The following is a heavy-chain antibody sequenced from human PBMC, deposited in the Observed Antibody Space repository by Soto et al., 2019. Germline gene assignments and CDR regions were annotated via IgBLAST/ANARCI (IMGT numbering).Heavy chain of an antibody. D-gene: IGHD2-15*01. Sequence: LVPLRVTWSVAGGTSTNHCGSWISKKPEKGLEWIGYMHYTGVSHYNPSLKSRLTISVDRSKNQFTLQLTSVTAADTAVYYCASYYCSGDSCYPNFSSPFDYWGQGTLVTVSS. CDR1: GGTSTNHC. CDR3: ASYYCSGDSCYPNFSSPFDY. V-gene: IGHV4-59*08. CDR2: MHYTGVS. J-gene: IGHJ4*02.